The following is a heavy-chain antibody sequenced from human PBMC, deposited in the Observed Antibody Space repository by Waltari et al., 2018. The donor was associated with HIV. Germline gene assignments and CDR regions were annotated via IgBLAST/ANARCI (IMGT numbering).Heavy chain of an antibody. J-gene: IGHJ4*02. D-gene: IGHD4-17*01. CDR1: GYTLTELS. Sequence: QVQLVQSGAEVKKPGASVKVSCKVSGYTLTELSMHWVRQAPGKGLEWMGGFDPEEGETIYAQKFQGRVTMTEDTSTDTAYMELSSLRSEDTAVYYCATGVLRFHGDYRACDYWGQGTLVTVSS. V-gene: IGHV1-24*01. CDR2: FDPEEGET. CDR3: ATGVLRFHGDYRACDY.